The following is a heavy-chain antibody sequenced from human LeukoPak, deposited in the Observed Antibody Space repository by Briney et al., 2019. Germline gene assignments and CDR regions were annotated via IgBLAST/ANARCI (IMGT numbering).Heavy chain of an antibody. CDR3: ATLSSRYCSSTSCPREIDY. CDR1: GGSFSGYY. Sequence: SETLSLTCAVYGGSFSGYYWSWIRQPPGKGLEWIGYIYYSGSTNYNPSLKSRVTISVDTSKNQFSLKLSSVTAADTAVYYCATLSSRYCSSTSCPREIDYWGQGTLVTVSS. CDR2: IYYSGST. D-gene: IGHD2-2*01. J-gene: IGHJ4*02. V-gene: IGHV4-59*01.